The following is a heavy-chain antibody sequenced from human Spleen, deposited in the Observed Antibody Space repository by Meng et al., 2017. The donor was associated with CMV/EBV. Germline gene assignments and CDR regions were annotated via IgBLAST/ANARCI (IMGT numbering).Heavy chain of an antibody. CDR3: ARDLAPQSDYYDSSGYYYLPKGFDY. V-gene: IGHV3-21*01. J-gene: IGHJ4*02. D-gene: IGHD3-22*01. CDR2: ISSISTYI. Sequence: WFRQAPGQGLEWLSSISSISTYIYHADSMKGRFTVSRDNAMNSVYLQMNSLRAEDTAVYYCARDLAPQSDYYDSSGYYYLPKGFDYWGQGTLVTVSS.